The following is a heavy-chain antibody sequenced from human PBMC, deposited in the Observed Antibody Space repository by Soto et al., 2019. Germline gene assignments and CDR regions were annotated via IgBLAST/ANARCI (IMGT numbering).Heavy chain of an antibody. CDR3: ARARYSSSWYVEGFDY. Sequence: QVQLVQSGAEVKKPGSSVKVSCKASGGTFSRYAISWVRQAPGHGLEWMGGIIPILGTANYAQKFQGRVTITADESTSTAYMELSSLRSEDMAVYYCARARYSSSWYVEGFDYLGQGTLVTVSS. V-gene: IGHV1-69*12. D-gene: IGHD6-13*01. J-gene: IGHJ4*02. CDR1: GGTFSRYA. CDR2: IIPILGTA.